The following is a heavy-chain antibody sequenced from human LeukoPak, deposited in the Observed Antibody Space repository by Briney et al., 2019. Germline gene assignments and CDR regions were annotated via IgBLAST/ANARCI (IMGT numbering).Heavy chain of an antibody. CDR3: ATTQYSGSYYEFDY. D-gene: IGHD1-26*01. Sequence: GGSLRLSCAASGLTFSSYGMHWVRQAPGKGLEWVAVISYDGSNKYYADSVKGRFTISRDNSKNTLYLQMNSLRAEDTAVYYCATTQYSGSYYEFDYWGQGTLVTVSS. CDR2: ISYDGSNK. J-gene: IGHJ4*02. CDR1: GLTFSSYG. V-gene: IGHV3-30*03.